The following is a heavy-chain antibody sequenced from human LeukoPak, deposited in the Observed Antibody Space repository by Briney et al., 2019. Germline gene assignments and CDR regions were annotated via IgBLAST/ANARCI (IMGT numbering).Heavy chain of an antibody. V-gene: IGHV3-20*04. D-gene: IGHD6-13*01. CDR1: GFTFDDYG. J-gene: IGHJ4*02. Sequence: GGSLRLSCAASGFTFDDYGMSWVRQAPGKGLEWVSGINWNGGSTGYADSVKGRFTIPRDNAKNSLYLQMNSLRAEDTALYYCAKDVRGSTSWYGLDYWGQGTLVTVSS. CDR2: INWNGGST. CDR3: AKDVRGSTSWYGLDY.